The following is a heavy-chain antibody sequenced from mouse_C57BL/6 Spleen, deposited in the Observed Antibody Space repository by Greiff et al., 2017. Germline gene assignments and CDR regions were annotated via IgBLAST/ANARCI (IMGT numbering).Heavy chain of an antibody. CDR2: IYPRSGNT. Sequence: VKLQESGAELARPGASVKLSCKASGYTFTSYGISWVKQRTGQGLEWIGEIYPRSGNTYYNEKFKGKATLTADKSSSTAYMELRSLTSEDSAVYFCARGDYGSSYEYFDVWGTGTTVTVSS. CDR3: ARGDYGSSYEYFDV. D-gene: IGHD1-1*01. J-gene: IGHJ1*03. V-gene: IGHV1-81*01. CDR1: GYTFTSYG.